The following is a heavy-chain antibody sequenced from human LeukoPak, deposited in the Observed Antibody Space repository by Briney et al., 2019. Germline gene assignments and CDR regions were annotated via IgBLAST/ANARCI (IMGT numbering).Heavy chain of an antibody. CDR1: GFTFSSFG. D-gene: IGHD6-19*01. Sequence: GGSLRLSCAASGFTFSSFGMNWVRQAPGKGLEWVSYISSSSSTIYYADSVKGRFTISSDNAKNSLYLQMNSLRAEDTAVYYCARDFVAVGFYYYYYMDVWGKGTTVTISS. V-gene: IGHV3-48*01. CDR3: ARDFVAVGFYYYYYMDV. CDR2: ISSSSSTI. J-gene: IGHJ6*03.